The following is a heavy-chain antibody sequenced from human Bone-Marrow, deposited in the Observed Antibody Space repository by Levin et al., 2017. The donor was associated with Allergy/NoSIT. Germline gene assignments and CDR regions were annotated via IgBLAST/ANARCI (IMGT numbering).Heavy chain of an antibody. D-gene: IGHD1-26*01. CDR1: GYSISSGYY. J-gene: IGHJ4*02. CDR2: IYHSGST. V-gene: IGHV4-38-2*01. CDR3: ARGGYPPQFDY. Sequence: SQTLSLTCAVSGYSISSGYYWGWIRQPPGKGLEWIGSIYHSGSTYYNPSLKSRVTISVDTSKNQFSLKLSSVTAADTAVYYCARGGYPPQFDYWGQGTLVTVSS.